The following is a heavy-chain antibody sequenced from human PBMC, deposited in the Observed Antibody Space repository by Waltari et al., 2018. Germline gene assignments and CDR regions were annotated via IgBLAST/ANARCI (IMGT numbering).Heavy chain of an antibody. CDR3: ARPSVDYHNSGYYFDY. D-gene: IGHD3-22*01. V-gene: IGHV1-2*06. J-gene: IGHJ4*02. CDR1: GYSFSGYY. Sequence: QVQLVQSGAEVKKPGDSVKVSCRASGYSFSGYYIHWVRQAPGQGLEWMGRINPNSGDTDYAQKFQGRVTVTRDTSITTAYMDLSRLRSDDTAVYYCARPSVDYHNSGYYFDYWGQGTLVIVSS. CDR2: INPNSGDT.